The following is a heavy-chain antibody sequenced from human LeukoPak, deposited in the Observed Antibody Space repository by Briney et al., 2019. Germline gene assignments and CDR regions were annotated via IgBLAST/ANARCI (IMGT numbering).Heavy chain of an antibody. CDR2: IKQDGSEK. CDR3: ARGSITMVRGVPWLYYYYGMDV. Sequence: GGSLRLSCAASGFTFSSYWMSWVPQAPGKGLEWVANIKQDGSEKYYVDSVKGRFTISRDNAKNSLYLQMNSLRAEDTAVYYCARGSITMVRGVPWLYYYYGMDVWGQGTTVTVSS. J-gene: IGHJ6*02. V-gene: IGHV3-7*05. D-gene: IGHD3-10*01. CDR1: GFTFSSYW.